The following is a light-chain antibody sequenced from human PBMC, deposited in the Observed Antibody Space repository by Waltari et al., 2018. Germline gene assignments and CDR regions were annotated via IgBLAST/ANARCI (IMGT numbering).Light chain of an antibody. CDR3: QVWDSSGDHPGVYWV. Sequence: SYPLTQPPSVSVAPGKTARITCGGNDIGSKSVHWYQQKPGQAPVLLSYDNSDRPSGIPERFSDANSGNTGTLTISRVEAGDEADYYCQVWDSSGDHPGVYWVFGGGTKLTVL. CDR2: DNS. J-gene: IGLJ3*02. V-gene: IGLV3-21*04. CDR1: DIGSKS.